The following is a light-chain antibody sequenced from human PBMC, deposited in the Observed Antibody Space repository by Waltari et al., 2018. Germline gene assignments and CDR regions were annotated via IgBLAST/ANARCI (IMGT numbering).Light chain of an antibody. CDR1: QSISSW. CDR2: KAS. V-gene: IGKV1-5*03. J-gene: IGKJ1*01. Sequence: DIQMTQSPSTLSASVGDRVTITCRASQSISSWLAWYQQQPGKAPKLLIYKASSLESGVLSRFSGSGSGTEVTFTISSLQPYDFATYYCQQYNSYPTYGQGTKVEIK. CDR3: QQYNSYPT.